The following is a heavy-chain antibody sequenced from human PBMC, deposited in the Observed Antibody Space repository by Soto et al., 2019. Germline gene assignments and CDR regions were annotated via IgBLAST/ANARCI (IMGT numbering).Heavy chain of an antibody. D-gene: IGHD6-19*01. J-gene: IGHJ4*02. CDR1: GGTFSSYT. V-gene: IGHV1-69*08. CDR3: ARDRGQKYGSECLDY. CDR2: IIPILGIA. Sequence: QVQLVQSGAEVKKPGSSVKVSCKASGGTFSSYTISWVRQAPGQGLEWMGRIIPILGIANYAQKFQGRVTITADNNTSTAYLDLSSLRSEDTAVYYCARDRGQKYGSECLDYLGQGTLVTVSS.